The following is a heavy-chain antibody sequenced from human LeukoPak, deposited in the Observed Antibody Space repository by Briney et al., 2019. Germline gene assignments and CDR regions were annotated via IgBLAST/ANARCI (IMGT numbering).Heavy chain of an antibody. CDR2: INHSGST. J-gene: IGHJ4*02. CDR3: ARGNGGDYDILPGYSLDY. CDR1: GGSVSGYY. Sequence: SETLSVTCAVYGGSVSGYYWSWIRQPPGKGLEWIGEINHSGSTNYNPSLKSRVTISVDTSKNQFSLKLSSVTAADTAVYYCARGNGGDYDILPGYSLDYWGQGTLVTVSS. D-gene: IGHD3-9*01. V-gene: IGHV4-34*01.